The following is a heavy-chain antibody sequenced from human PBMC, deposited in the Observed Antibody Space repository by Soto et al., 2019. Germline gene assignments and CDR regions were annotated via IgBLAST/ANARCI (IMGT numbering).Heavy chain of an antibody. V-gene: IGHV1-8*01. D-gene: IGHD4-17*01. Sequence: GASVKVSCKASGYSFTSYDLNWVRQAPGQGLEWMGWTNPNIGNTGHAQKFQGRITMTRDTSISTAYMELSSLRSEDTAVYYCARRSPYGGHYYYDCWGQGTLVTVST. CDR3: ARRSPYGGHYYYDC. J-gene: IGHJ4*02. CDR2: TNPNIGNT. CDR1: GYSFTSYD.